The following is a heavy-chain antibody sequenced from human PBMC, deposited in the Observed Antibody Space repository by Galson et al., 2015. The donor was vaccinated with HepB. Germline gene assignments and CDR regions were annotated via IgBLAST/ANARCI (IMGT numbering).Heavy chain of an antibody. D-gene: IGHD1-26*01. CDR3: ASAPREGTFDI. CDR2: INSDSGQT. V-gene: IGHV1-18*01. Sequence: SVKVSCKASGYTFINYGISWVRQAPGQGLEWMGWINSDSGQTYYAQKVQGRVTMTTDTSTTTVYMELRSLRSDDTAMYYCASAPREGTFDIWGQGATVTVSS. CDR1: GYTFINYG. J-gene: IGHJ3*02.